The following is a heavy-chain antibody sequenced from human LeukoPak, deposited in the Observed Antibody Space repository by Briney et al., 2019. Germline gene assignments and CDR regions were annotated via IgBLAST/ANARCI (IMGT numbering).Heavy chain of an antibody. CDR3: ARAVPGTTSLGMDV. Sequence: GRSLRLSCAASGFTFSSYGMHWVRQAPGHGLEWMGIIPPSGVSTTYAQKFQGRVTMTRDTSTSTLYMELSSLRSEDTAVYYCARAVPGTTSLGMDVWGQGTTVTVSS. D-gene: IGHD1-1*01. V-gene: IGHV1-46*01. CDR2: IPPSGVST. J-gene: IGHJ6*02. CDR1: GFTFSSYG.